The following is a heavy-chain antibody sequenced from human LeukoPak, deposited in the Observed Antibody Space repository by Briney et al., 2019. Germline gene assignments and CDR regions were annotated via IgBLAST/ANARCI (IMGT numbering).Heavy chain of an antibody. CDR2: MNANSGNT. Sequence: ASVKVSCKASGYTFTSYDINWVRQATGQGLEWMGWMNANSGNTGYAQKFQGRVTMTRNTSISTAYMELSSLRSEDTAVYYCALNYYQYVWGSYRYTPSHYWGQGTLVTVSS. D-gene: IGHD3-16*02. V-gene: IGHV1-8*01. J-gene: IGHJ4*02. CDR3: ALNYYQYVWGSYRYTPSHY. CDR1: GYTFTSYD.